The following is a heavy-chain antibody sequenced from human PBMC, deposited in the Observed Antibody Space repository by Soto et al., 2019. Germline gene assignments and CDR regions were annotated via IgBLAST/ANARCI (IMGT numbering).Heavy chain of an antibody. D-gene: IGHD6-13*01. CDR3: ARHQSHSSSYVDP. J-gene: IGHJ5*02. V-gene: IGHV4-39*01. CDR2: IYYSGST. Sequence: SETLSLTCTVSGGSISSTGSYWGWIRQPPGKGLEWIGSIYYSGSTYYNPSLKSRVTISVDTSKNQFSLKLSSVTAADTAVYYCARHQSHSSSYVDPWGQGTLVTVSS. CDR1: GGSISSTGSY.